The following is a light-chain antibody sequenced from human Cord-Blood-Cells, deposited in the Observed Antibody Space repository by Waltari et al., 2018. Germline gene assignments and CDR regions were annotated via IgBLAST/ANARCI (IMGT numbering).Light chain of an antibody. Sequence: DIQMNQSSSSLSASVGDRVTITCQASQDISNYLNWYQQKPGKAPKLLIYDASNLETGGPSRFSGSGSGTDFTFTISSLQPEDIATYYCQQYDNLPPFTFGPGTKVDIK. J-gene: IGKJ3*01. V-gene: IGKV1-33*01. CDR1: QDISNY. CDR2: DAS. CDR3: QQYDNLPPFT.